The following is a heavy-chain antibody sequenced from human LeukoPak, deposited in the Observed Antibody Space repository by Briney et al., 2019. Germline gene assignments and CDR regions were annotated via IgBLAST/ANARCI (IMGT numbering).Heavy chain of an antibody. CDR1: GYTFTSYA. Sequence: ASVNVSCKASGYTFTSYAMHWVRQAPGQRLEWMGWINAGNGNTKYSQKSQGRVTITRDTSASTAYMELSSLRSEDTAVYYCARDSGVWTIAAAGSLDYWGQGTLVTVSS. CDR3: ARDSGVWTIAAAGSLDY. V-gene: IGHV1-3*01. CDR2: INAGNGNT. J-gene: IGHJ4*02. D-gene: IGHD6-13*01.